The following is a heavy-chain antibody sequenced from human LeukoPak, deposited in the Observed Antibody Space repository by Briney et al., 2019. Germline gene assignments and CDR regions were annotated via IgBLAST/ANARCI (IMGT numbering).Heavy chain of an antibody. CDR3: ARDPYYYDSSGYYLGMDY. V-gene: IGHV3-30*04. CDR1: GFTFSSYA. J-gene: IGHJ4*02. Sequence: AGGSLRLSCAASGFTFSSYAMHWVRQAPGKGLEWVAVISYDGSNKYYADSVKGRFTISRDNSKNTLYLQMNSLRAEDTAVYYCARDPYYYDSSGYYLGMDYWGQGTLVTVSS. D-gene: IGHD3-22*01. CDR2: ISYDGSNK.